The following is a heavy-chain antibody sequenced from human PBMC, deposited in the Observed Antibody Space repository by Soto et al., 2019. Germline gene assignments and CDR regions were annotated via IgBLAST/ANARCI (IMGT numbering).Heavy chain of an antibody. CDR2: ISYDGSNK. CDR1: GFTFSSYG. Sequence: QVQLVESGGGVVQPGRSLRLSCAASGFTFSSYGMHWVRQAPGKGLEWVAVISYDGSNKYYADSVKGRFTISRDNSKNTLYLQMNSLRAEDPAVYYCAKDLYYYDSSGYYYRRTWGMDVWGQGTTVTVSS. CDR3: AKDLYYYDSSGYYYRRTWGMDV. J-gene: IGHJ6*02. D-gene: IGHD3-22*01. V-gene: IGHV3-30*18.